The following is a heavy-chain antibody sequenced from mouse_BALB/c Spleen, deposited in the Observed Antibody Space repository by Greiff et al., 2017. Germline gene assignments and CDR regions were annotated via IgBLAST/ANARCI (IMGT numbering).Heavy chain of an antibody. V-gene: IGHV3-2*02. CDR3: ARIYYDYDGYYAMDY. J-gene: IGHJ4*01. D-gene: IGHD2-4*01. CDR1: GYSITSDYA. Sequence: EVKLLESGPGLVKPSQSLSLTCTVTGYSITSDYAWNWIRQFPGNKLEWMGYISYSGSTSYNPSLKSRISITRDTSKNQFFLQLNSVTTEDTATYYCARIYYDYDGYYAMDYWGQGTSVTVSS. CDR2: ISYSGST.